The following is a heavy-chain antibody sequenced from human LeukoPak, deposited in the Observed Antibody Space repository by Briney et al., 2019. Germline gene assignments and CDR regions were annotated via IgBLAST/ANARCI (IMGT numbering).Heavy chain of an antibody. J-gene: IGHJ6*02. Sequence: ASVKVSCKASGYTFTSYAMNWVRQAPGQGLEWMGWINTNTGNPTHAQGFTGRFVFSLDTSVSTAYLQISSLKAEDTAVYYCARAFSIAARPRGYYYYGMDVWGQGTTVTVSS. CDR3: ARAFSIAARPRGYYYYGMDV. V-gene: IGHV7-4-1*02. D-gene: IGHD6-6*01. CDR1: GYTFTSYA. CDR2: INTNTGNP.